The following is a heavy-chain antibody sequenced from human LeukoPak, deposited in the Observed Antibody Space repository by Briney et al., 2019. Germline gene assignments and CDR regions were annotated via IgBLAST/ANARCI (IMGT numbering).Heavy chain of an antibody. J-gene: IGHJ3*02. V-gene: IGHV3-53*05. Sequence: GGSLRLSCADSGFTVSSNYMSWGRQAPGKGLEWVSVIYSGGSTYYADSVKGRFTISRDNSKNTLYLQMNSLRAEDTAVYYCARIVGVLRFLEWLSDAFDIWGQGTMVTVSS. D-gene: IGHD3-3*01. CDR3: ARIVGVLRFLEWLSDAFDI. CDR2: IYSGGST. CDR1: GFTVSSNY.